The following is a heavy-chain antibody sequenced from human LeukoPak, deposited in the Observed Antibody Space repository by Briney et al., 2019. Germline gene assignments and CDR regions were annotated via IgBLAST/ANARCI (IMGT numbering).Heavy chain of an antibody. D-gene: IGHD4-17*01. CDR2: IYYSGST. V-gene: IGHV4-30-4*08. Sequence: SETLSLTCTVSGGSISSSSYYWGWLRQPPGKGLEWIGYIYYSGSTYYNPSLKSRVTISVDTSKNQFSLKLSSVTAADTAVYYCARDGSTTVPNWGQGTLVTVSS. CDR1: GGSISSSSYY. CDR3: ARDGSTTVPN. J-gene: IGHJ4*02.